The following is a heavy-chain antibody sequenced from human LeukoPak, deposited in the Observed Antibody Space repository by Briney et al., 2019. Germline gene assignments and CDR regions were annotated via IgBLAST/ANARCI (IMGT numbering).Heavy chain of an antibody. CDR2: INPSGGST. V-gene: IGHV1-46*01. CDR1: GYTFTSYY. CDR3: AKNPALTGEFDS. J-gene: IGHJ4*02. Sequence: ASVKVSCKASGYTFTSYYMHWVRQAPGQGLEWMGIINPSGGSTSYAQKFQGRVSLTRDTSISTAYMELSSLRSEDTAVYYCAKNPALTGEFDSWGQGTLVTVSS. D-gene: IGHD7-27*01.